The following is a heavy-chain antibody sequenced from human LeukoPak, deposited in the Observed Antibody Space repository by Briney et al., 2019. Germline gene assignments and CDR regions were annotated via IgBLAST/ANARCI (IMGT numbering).Heavy chain of an antibody. Sequence: SETLSLTCAVYGGSFSGYYWSWIRQPPGKGLEWIGETNHSGSTNYNPSLKSRVTISVDTSKNQFSLKLSSVTAADTAVYYCARGLITMVRGKQTLPGNYWGQGTLVTVSS. CDR3: ARGLITMVRGKQTLPGNY. CDR2: TNHSGST. J-gene: IGHJ4*02. V-gene: IGHV4-34*01. D-gene: IGHD3-10*01. CDR1: GGSFSGYY.